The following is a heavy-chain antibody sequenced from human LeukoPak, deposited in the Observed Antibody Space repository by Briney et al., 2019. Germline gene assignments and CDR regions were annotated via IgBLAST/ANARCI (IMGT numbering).Heavy chain of an antibody. Sequence: GGSLRLSCAASGFTFDDYTMHWVRHAPGKGLEWVSLISWDGGSTYYADSVKGRFTISRDNSKRTLFLQTDSLRYEDTAIYYCANGGYYSLDSWGQGTLVTVSS. CDR3: ANGGYYSLDS. V-gene: IGHV3-43*01. D-gene: IGHD2-15*01. CDR1: GFTFDDYT. CDR2: ISWDGGST. J-gene: IGHJ4*02.